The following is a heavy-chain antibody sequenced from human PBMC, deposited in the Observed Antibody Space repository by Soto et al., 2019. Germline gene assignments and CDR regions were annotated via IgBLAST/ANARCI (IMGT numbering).Heavy chain of an antibody. CDR3: AKSLTTVTTLLYFDY. J-gene: IGHJ4*02. CDR1: GFTFSSYA. V-gene: IGHV3-23*01. D-gene: IGHD4-17*01. Sequence: GGSLRLSCAASGFTFSSYAMSWVRQAPGKGLEWVSAVSGSGGSTYYADSVKGRFTISRDNSKNTRYLQMHSLRAEDTAVYYCAKSLTTVTTLLYFDYWGQGTLVTVSS. CDR2: VSGSGGST.